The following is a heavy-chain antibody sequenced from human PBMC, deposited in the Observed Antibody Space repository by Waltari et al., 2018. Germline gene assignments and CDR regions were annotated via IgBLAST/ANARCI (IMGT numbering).Heavy chain of an antibody. J-gene: IGHJ3*02. CDR2: RKQDGSEE. Sequence: EVQLVESGGGLVQPGGSLRLSCAASGFTFSSYWMNWVRQAPGKGREWVANRKQDGSEEYYVDSVKGRFTISRDNAKNSLYLQMNSLRAENTAVYYCARDLLKLPGAFDIWGQGTMVTVSS. CDR3: ARDLLKLPGAFDI. D-gene: IGHD2-15*01. V-gene: IGHV3-7*01. CDR1: GFTFSSYW.